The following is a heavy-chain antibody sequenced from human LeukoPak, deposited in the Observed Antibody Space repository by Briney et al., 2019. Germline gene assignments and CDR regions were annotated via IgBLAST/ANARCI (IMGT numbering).Heavy chain of an antibody. J-gene: IGHJ5*02. CDR2: INSDGSST. V-gene: IGHV3-74*01. Sequence: SXRLSCAASGFTFXSYWMHWVRQAPGKGLVWVSRINSDGSSTSYADSVKGRFTISRDNAKNTLYLQMNSLRAEDTAVYYCARGPSKSRFDPWGQGTLVTVSS. CDR1: GFTFXSYW. CDR3: ARGPSKSRFDP.